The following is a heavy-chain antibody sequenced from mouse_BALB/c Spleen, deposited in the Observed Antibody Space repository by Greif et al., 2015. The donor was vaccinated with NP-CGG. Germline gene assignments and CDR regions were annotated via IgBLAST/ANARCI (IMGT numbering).Heavy chain of an antibody. D-gene: IGHD2-4*01. CDR1: GYSFTGYF. J-gene: IGHJ2*01. CDR3: GRDDDDRGYFDY. CDR2: INPYNGDT. V-gene: IGHV1-20*01. Sequence: DVQLVESGPELVKPGASVKISCKASGYSFTGYFMNWVKQSHGKSLEWIGRINPYNGDTFYNQKFKGKATLTVDKSSSTAHMELRSRTSEDAAVYYCGRDDDDRGYFDYCGEGTTLTISS.